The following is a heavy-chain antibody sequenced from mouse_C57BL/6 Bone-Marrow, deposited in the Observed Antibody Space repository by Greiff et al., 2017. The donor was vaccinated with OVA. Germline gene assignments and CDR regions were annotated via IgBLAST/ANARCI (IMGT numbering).Heavy chain of an antibody. J-gene: IGHJ4*01. CDR2: IDPSDSYT. V-gene: IGHV1-59*01. D-gene: IGHD2-4*01. Sequence: VQLQQPGAELVRPGTSVKLSCKASGYTFTSYWMHWVKQRPGQGLEWIGVIDPSDSYTNYNQKFKGKATLTVDTSSSTTYMQLSRLTSEDSAVYYCARDGGLRTYYAMDYWGQGTSVTVSS. CDR1: GYTFTSYW. CDR3: ARDGGLRTYYAMDY.